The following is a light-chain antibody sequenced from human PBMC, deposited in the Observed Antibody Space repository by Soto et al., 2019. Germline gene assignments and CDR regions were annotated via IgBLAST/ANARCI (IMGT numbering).Light chain of an antibody. V-gene: IGKV3-15*01. Sequence: EIVMTPSPATLSASPGERATLYCRASQSVRSNLAWYQQKPGQAPRLLIYSASTRATGIPARFSGSGSGTEFTLSIGSLQSEDFAIYYCQQYNTWPPTFGQGTKVDIK. CDR3: QQYNTWPPT. CDR1: QSVRSN. J-gene: IGKJ1*01. CDR2: SAS.